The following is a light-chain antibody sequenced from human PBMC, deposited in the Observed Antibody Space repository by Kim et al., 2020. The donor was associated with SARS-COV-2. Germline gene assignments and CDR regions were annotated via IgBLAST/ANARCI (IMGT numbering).Light chain of an antibody. V-gene: IGKV1-5*01. CDR3: QQYDSYSPWT. Sequence: SVGDRVTITCRASQSSSSWLAWYQQKPGRAPKLLIYDASSLESGVPSSISGSGSGTEFTLTISSLQSDDFASYYCQQYDSYSPWTFGQGTKVYIK. J-gene: IGKJ1*01. CDR2: DAS. CDR1: QSSSSW.